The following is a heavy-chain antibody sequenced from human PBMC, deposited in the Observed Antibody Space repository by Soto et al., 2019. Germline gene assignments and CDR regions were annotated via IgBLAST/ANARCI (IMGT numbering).Heavy chain of an antibody. CDR2: TIPLFGLT. J-gene: IGHJ6*02. Sequence: QAQLMQSGAEVKKPGSSVKVSCRASGVSLNNFAFCWVRQAPGQGLEWIGGTIPLFGLTNYAQKFQGKVTITADEPRSTVYMEMTDLTSEDTAVYYCGSPVAGATLNTYYTYGIDVWGQGTTVTV. V-gene: IGHV1-69*01. CDR1: GVSLNNFA. CDR3: GSPVAGATLNTYYTYGIDV. D-gene: IGHD1-26*01.